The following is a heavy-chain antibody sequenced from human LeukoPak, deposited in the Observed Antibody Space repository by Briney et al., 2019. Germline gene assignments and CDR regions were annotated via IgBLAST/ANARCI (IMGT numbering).Heavy chain of an antibody. CDR3: AKRVQWFGEFDF. V-gene: IGHV3-15*01. D-gene: IGHD2-21*01. J-gene: IGHJ4*02. CDR2: IKSKTDGGTT. CDR1: GFTFSNAW. Sequence: GGSLRLSCAASGFTFSNAWMSWVRQAPGKGLEWVGRIKSKTDGGTTDYAAPVKGRFTISRDNSKNTLYLQMNSLRGEDTAIYYCAKRVQWFGEFDFWGQGTLVTVSS.